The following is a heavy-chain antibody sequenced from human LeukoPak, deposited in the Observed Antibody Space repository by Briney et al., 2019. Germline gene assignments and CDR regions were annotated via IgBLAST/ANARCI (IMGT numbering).Heavy chain of an antibody. CDR3: ARGKRDYDILTCYYKSPPDAFDI. J-gene: IGHJ3*02. CDR2: IIPIFGTA. CDR1: GGTFSSYA. D-gene: IGHD3-9*01. V-gene: IGHV1-69*13. Sequence: SVKVSCKASGGTFSSYAISWVRQAPGQGLEWMGGIIPIFGTANYAQKFQGRVTITADESTSTAYMELSSLRSEDTAVYYCARGKRDYDILTCYYKSPPDAFDIWGQGTMVTVSS.